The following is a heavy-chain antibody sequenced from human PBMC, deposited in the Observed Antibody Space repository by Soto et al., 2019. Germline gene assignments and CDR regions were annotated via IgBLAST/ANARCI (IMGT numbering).Heavy chain of an antibody. CDR3: ARDSTPMVRDIDAFDI. J-gene: IGHJ3*02. CDR2: ISAYNGNT. Sequence: QVQLVQSGAEVKKPGASVKVSCKASGYTFTSYGISWVRQAPGQGLEWMGWISAYNGNTNYAQKLQGRVTMTTDTSTSTAYMELRSMRSDDTAVYYCARDSTPMVRDIDAFDIWGQGTMVTVSS. V-gene: IGHV1-18*01. D-gene: IGHD3-10*01. CDR1: GYTFTSYG.